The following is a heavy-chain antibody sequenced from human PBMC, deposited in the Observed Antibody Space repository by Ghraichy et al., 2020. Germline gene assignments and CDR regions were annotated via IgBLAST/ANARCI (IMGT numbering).Heavy chain of an antibody. J-gene: IGHJ4*02. CDR2: INHSGST. CDR3: ARGLAPDY. Sequence: SETLSLTCAVYGGSFSGYYWSWIRQPPGKGLEWIGEINHSGSTNYKPSLKSRVTISVDTSKNQFSLKLSSVTAADTAVYYCARGLAPDYWGQGTLVTVSS. D-gene: IGHD6-13*01. CDR1: GGSFSGYY. V-gene: IGHV4-34*01.